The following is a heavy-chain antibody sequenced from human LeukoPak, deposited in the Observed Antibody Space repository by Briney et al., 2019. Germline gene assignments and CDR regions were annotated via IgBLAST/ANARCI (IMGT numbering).Heavy chain of an antibody. V-gene: IGHV1-2*04. CDR2: INPNSGGT. J-gene: IGHJ6*02. Sequence: ASVKVSCKASGYTFTGYYMHWVRQAPGQGLEWMGWINPNSGGTNYAQKFQGWVTMTRDTSISTAYMELSRLRSDDTAVYYCARDTPPNSTYYYYGMDVWGQGTTVTVSS. D-gene: IGHD2/OR15-2a*01. CDR1: GYTFTGYY. CDR3: ARDTPPNSTYYYYGMDV.